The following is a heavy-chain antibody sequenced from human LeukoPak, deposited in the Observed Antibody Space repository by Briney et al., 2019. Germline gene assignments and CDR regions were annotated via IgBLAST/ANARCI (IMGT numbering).Heavy chain of an antibody. CDR2: IRSKANSYAT. CDR3: TRHEGDGDGYNSPPYGMDV. V-gene: IGHV3-73*01. D-gene: IGHD5-24*01. J-gene: IGHJ6*02. Sequence: PGGSLRLSCAASGFTFSGSAMHWVRQASGKGLEWVGRIRSKANSYATAYAASVKGRFTISRDDSKNTAYLQMNSLKIEDTPVYYCTRHEGDGDGYNSPPYGMDVWGQGTTVTVSS. CDR1: GFTFSGSA.